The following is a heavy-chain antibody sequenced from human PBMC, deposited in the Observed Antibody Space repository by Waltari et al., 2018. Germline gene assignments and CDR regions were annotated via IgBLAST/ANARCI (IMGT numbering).Heavy chain of an antibody. CDR1: GFIFSNYA. D-gene: IGHD4-17*01. V-gene: IGHV3-23*01. CDR2: VSVSGRRT. J-gene: IGHJ3*01. Sequence: VQLLESGGGLVQPGGSLRVSCVASGFIFSNYAMTWVRQASGKGLEWVSSVSVSGRRTYYADSVKGRFTISRDNSKNTLYLQVDSLRAQDTAVYYCGRDPNGDYVGAFDFWGQGTMVTVSS. CDR3: GRDPNGDYVGAFDF.